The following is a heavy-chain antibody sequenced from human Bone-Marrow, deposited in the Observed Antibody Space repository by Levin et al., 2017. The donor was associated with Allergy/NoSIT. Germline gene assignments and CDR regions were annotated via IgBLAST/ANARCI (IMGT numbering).Heavy chain of an antibody. V-gene: IGHV3-30*18. CDR1: GFTFSSYG. CDR3: AKLNGDAYYFDY. D-gene: IGHD4-17*01. J-gene: IGHJ4*02. CDR2: ISYDGSNK. Sequence: SGGSLRLSCAASGFTFSSYGMHWVRQAPGKGLEWVAVISYDGSNKYYADSVKGRFTISRDNSKNTLYLQMNSLRAEDTAVYYCAKLNGDAYYFDYWGQGTLVTVSS.